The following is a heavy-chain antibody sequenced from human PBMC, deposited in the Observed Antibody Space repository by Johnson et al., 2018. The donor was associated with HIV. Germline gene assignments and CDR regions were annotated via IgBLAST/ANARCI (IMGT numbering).Heavy chain of an antibody. CDR2: ISYDGSNK. CDR3: ARDPVGALDGDAFDI. V-gene: IGHV3-30*04. D-gene: IGHD3-10*01. J-gene: IGHJ3*02. CDR1: GFTFSSYA. Sequence: QVQLVESGGGVVQPGRSLRLSCAASGFTFSSYAMHWVRQAPGKGLEWVAVISYDGSNKYYADSVKGRFTISRDNSKNTLYLQMNSLRAEDTAVYYCARDPVGALDGDAFDIWGQGKMVTVSS.